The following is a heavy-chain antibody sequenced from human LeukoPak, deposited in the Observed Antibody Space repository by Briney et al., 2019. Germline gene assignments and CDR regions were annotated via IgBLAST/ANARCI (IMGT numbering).Heavy chain of an antibody. CDR2: ITGSGGNT. J-gene: IGHJ6*02. V-gene: IGHV3-23*01. CDR3: AKAASSSWPSYYYGMDV. D-gene: IGHD6-13*01. CDR1: GFIFSSYS. Sequence: PGGSLRPSCAASGFIFSSYSMSWVRQAPGKRLEWVSVITGSGGNTYYADSVKGRFTISKDNSKNTVYLQMSSLRVDDTAVYYCAKAASSSWPSYYYGMDVWGQGTTVTVSS.